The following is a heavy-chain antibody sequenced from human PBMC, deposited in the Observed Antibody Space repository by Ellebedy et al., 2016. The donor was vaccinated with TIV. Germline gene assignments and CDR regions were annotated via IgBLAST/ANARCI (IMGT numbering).Heavy chain of an antibody. J-gene: IGHJ4*02. Sequence: GESLKISXAASGFTFSSSWMHWVRQAPGKGLVWVSRINSDGSITTYADSGKGRFTISRDNAKNTVYLQMNSLRAEDTAVYYCASISGGGWGQGTLVTVSS. CDR1: GFTFSSSW. CDR3: ASISGGG. D-gene: IGHD3-10*01. V-gene: IGHV3-74*03. CDR2: INSDGSIT.